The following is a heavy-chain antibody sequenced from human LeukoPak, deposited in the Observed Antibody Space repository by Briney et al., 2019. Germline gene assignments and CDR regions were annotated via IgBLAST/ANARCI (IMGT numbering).Heavy chain of an antibody. Sequence: PSETLSLTCAVSGYSITSSSWWGWIRQPPGKGLEWIGYIYHSGTTYYNPSLQSRVTMSVDTSKNQFSLKLSSVAAVDTAVYYCARKENVYYYFDYWGQGTLVTVSS. D-gene: IGHD3-10*01. CDR2: IYHSGTT. J-gene: IGHJ4*02. CDR3: ARKENVYYYFDY. CDR1: GYSITSSSW. V-gene: IGHV4-28*01.